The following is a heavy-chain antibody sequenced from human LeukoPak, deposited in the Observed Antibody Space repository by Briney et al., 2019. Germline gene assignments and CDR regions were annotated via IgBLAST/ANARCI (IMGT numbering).Heavy chain of an antibody. V-gene: IGHV1-2*06. CDR1: GYTFTSYY. CDR3: TRESGSYHGNDY. D-gene: IGHD1-26*01. CDR2: INPNSGGT. J-gene: IGHJ4*02. Sequence: ASVKVSCKASGYTFTSYYMHWVRQAPGQGLEWMGRINPNSGGTNYAQKFQGRVTMTRDTSISTAYMELSSPRSDDTAVYYCTRESGSYHGNDYWGQGTLVTVSS.